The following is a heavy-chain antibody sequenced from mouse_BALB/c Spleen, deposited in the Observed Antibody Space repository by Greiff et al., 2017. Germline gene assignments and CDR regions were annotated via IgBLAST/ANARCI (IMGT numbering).Heavy chain of an antibody. Sequence: EVKLQESGGGLVQPGGSRKLSCAASGFTFSSFGMHWVRQAPEKGLEWVAYISSGSSTIYYADTVKGRFTISRDNPKNTLFLQMTSLRSEDTAMYYCARLGDPWYFDVWGAGTTVTVSS. J-gene: IGHJ1*01. D-gene: IGHD3-3*01. CDR1: GFTFSSFG. CDR2: ISSGSSTI. V-gene: IGHV5-17*02. CDR3: ARLGDPWYFDV.